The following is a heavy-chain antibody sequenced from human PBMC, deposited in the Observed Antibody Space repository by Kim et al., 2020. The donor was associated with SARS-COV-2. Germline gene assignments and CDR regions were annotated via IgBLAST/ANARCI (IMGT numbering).Heavy chain of an antibody. D-gene: IGHD3-22*01. CDR1: GGSISSGSYY. Sequence: SETLSLTCTVSGGSISSGSYYWSWIRQPAGKGLEWIGRIYTSGSTNYNPSLKSRVTISVDTSKNQFSLKLSSVTAADTAVYYCASEYYYDSSGYYNWGQGSLVTVSS. V-gene: IGHV4-61*02. CDR2: IYTSGST. J-gene: IGHJ4*02. CDR3: ASEYYYDSSGYYN.